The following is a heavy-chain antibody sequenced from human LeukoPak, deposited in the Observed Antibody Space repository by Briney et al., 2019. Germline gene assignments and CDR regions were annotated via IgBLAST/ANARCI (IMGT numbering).Heavy chain of an antibody. CDR3: AKFGLAGSGRFHDAFDI. CDR2: ISGSGGST. V-gene: IGHV3-23*01. J-gene: IGHJ3*02. D-gene: IGHD3-10*01. CDR1: GFTVNTYG. Sequence: GGSLRLSCAASGFTVNTYGMTWVRQAPGKGLEWVSAISGSGGSTYYADSVKGRSTISRDNSKNTLYLQMNSLRAEDTAVYYCAKFGLAGSGRFHDAFDIWGQGTMVIVSS.